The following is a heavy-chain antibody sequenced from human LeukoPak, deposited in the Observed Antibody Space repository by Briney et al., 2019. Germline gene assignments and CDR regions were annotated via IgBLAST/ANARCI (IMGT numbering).Heavy chain of an antibody. Sequence: GGSLRLSCAASGLTFSSYWMTWVRQAPGKGLEWVANIKQDGSEKYYVDSVKGRFTISRDNAKNSLYLQMNSLRAEDTAVYYCAAGDGVDYWGQGTLVTVSS. CDR3: AAGDGVDY. CDR1: GLTFSSYW. J-gene: IGHJ4*02. CDR2: IKQDGSEK. D-gene: IGHD7-27*01. V-gene: IGHV3-7*01.